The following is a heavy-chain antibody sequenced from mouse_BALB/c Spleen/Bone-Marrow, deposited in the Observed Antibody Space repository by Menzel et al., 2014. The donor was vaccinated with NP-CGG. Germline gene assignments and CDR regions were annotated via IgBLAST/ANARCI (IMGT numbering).Heavy chain of an antibody. CDR3: ARRDDAMDY. J-gene: IGHJ4*01. V-gene: IGHV1-54*03. Sequence: VQLQQSGAELVRPGTSVKVSCKASGYAFTNYLIEWVKQRPGQGLEWIGVINPGSGGTNYNEKFKGKATLTADKSSSTAYMQLRSLTSDDSAVYFCARRDDAMDYWGQGTSVTVSS. CDR2: INPGSGGT. D-gene: IGHD3-3*01. CDR1: GYAFTNYL.